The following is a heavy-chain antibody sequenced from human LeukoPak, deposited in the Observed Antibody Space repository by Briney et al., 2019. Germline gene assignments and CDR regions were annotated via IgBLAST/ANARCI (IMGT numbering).Heavy chain of an antibody. V-gene: IGHV3-30*04. CDR1: GFTFSTYA. CDR3: ARDWNVEMATISYFDY. J-gene: IGHJ4*02. D-gene: IGHD5-24*01. CDR2: ISYDGSNK. Sequence: PGGSLRLSCAASGFTFSTYAIHWVRQAPGKGLEWVAVISYDGSNKYYVDSVKGRFTISRDNSKNTLYLQMNSLRAEDTAVYYCARDWNVEMATISYFDYWGQGTLVTDSS.